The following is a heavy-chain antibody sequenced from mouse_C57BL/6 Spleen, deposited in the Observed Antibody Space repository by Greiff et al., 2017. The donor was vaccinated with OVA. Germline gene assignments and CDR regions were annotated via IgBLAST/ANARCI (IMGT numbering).Heavy chain of an antibody. CDR3: ASLDYYGSSGWFAY. V-gene: IGHV1-81*01. CDR2: IYPRSGNT. CDR1: GYTFTSYG. Sequence: VQLKESGAELARPGASVKLSCKASGYTFTSYGISWVKQRTGQGLEWIGEIYPRSGNTYYNEKFKGKATLTADKSSSTAYMELRSLTSEDSAVYFCASLDYYGSSGWFAYWGQGTLVTVSA. D-gene: IGHD1-1*01. J-gene: IGHJ3*01.